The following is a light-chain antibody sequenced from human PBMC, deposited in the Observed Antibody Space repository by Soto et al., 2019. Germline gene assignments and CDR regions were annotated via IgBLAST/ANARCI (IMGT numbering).Light chain of an antibody. CDR1: SSDVGGYNY. Sequence: QSALTQPASVSGSPGQSITISCTGTSSDVGGYNYVSWYQHHPGKAPKLMIYDVSNRPSGVSNRFSGSKSGNTASLTISGLQAEDEADYCCSSYTSSSTSVVFGGGTKVTVL. V-gene: IGLV2-14*03. CDR2: DVS. CDR3: SSYTSSSTSVV. J-gene: IGLJ2*01.